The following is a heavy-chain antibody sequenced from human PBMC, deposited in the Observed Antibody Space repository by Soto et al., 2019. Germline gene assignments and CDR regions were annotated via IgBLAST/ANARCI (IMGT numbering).Heavy chain of an antibody. CDR2: IYWDDDE. V-gene: IGHV2-5*02. Sequence: QITLKESGPTQVKPTQTLTLTCSFSGFSLNTDGEGVGWVRQPPGEALEWLALIYWDDDERYSPSLKTRLTLCRAPSKTQVVLIKTRWSPVGTASYFCAHPRNLIPADEQVGNFDNWGQGTLVTVSS. J-gene: IGHJ4*02. D-gene: IGHD3-16*01. CDR1: GFSLNTDGEG. CDR3: AHPRNLIPADEQVGNFDN.